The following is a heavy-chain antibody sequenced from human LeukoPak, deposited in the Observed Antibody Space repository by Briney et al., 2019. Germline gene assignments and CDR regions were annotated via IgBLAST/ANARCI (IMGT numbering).Heavy chain of an antibody. CDR2: INRDESEK. J-gene: IGHJ4*02. V-gene: IGHV3-7*01. CDR1: GFSVSGYW. CDR3: ARERLLSAAGYFDH. D-gene: IGHD6-25*01. Sequence: GGSLRLSCAVSGFSVSGYWMTWVRQAPGRRLEWVANINRDESEKYYVDSVKGRFTISRDNAKNSLYLQMNSLTAEDTAVYYCARERLLSAAGYFDHWGQGALVTVSS.